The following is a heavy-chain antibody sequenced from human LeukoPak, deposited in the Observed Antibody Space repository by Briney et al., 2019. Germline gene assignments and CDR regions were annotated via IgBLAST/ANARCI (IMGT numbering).Heavy chain of an antibody. CDR1: GYSFTSYW. CDR2: IYPGDSDT. CDR3: ARHQVVVVIPDAFDI. Sequence: GESLKISCKGSGYSFTSYWIGWVRQMPGKGLEWMGIIYPGDSDTRYSPSFQGQVTISADKSISTAYLQWSSLKASDTAMYYCARHQVVVVIPDAFDIWGQGTMVTVSS. V-gene: IGHV5-51*01. J-gene: IGHJ3*02. D-gene: IGHD2-21*01.